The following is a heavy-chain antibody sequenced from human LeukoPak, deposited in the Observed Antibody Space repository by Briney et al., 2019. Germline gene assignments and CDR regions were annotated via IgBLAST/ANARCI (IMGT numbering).Heavy chain of an antibody. CDR1: GYSSSSGYY. CDR3: AGGIAVAGY. CDR2: IYHSGST. V-gene: IGHV4-38-2*01. J-gene: IGHJ4*02. D-gene: IGHD6-19*01. Sequence: SETLSLTCAVSGYSSSSGYYWGWIRQPPGKGLEWIGSIYHSGSTYYNPSLKSRVTISVDTSKNQFSLKLSSVTAADTAVYYCAGGIAVAGYWGQGTLVTVSS.